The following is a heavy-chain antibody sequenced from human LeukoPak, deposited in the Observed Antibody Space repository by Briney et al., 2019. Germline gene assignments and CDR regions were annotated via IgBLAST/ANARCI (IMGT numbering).Heavy chain of an antibody. V-gene: IGHV4-59*01. J-gene: IGHJ4*02. Sequence: SGTLSLTCTVSGGSISSYYWSWIRQPPGKGLEWIGYIYYSGSTNYNPSLKSRVTISVDTSNNQFSLKLSSVTAADTAVYYCARVRSGWNFDYWGQGTLVTVSS. CDR1: GGSISSYY. D-gene: IGHD6-19*01. CDR2: IYYSGST. CDR3: ARVRSGWNFDY.